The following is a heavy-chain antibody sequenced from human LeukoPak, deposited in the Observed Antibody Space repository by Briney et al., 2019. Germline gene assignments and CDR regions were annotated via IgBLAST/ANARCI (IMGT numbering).Heavy chain of an antibody. CDR2: IYYSGST. D-gene: IGHD4-17*01. CDR3: ARVEGGDFDY. J-gene: IGHJ4*02. V-gene: IGHV4-31*03. CDR1: GGSISSGGYY. Sequence: SETLSLTCTVSGGSISSGGYYWSWIRQHPGKGLEWIGYIYYSGSTYYNPSLKSRVTISVDTSKNQFSLKLSSVTAADTAVYYCARVEGGDFDYWGQGTLVTVSS.